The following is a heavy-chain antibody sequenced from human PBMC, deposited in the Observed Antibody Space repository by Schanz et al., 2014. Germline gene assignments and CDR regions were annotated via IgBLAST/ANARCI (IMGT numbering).Heavy chain of an antibody. J-gene: IGHJ3*02. Sequence: VQLVESGAEVKKPGASVKVSCKASGYTFTGYYMHWVRQARGQGLEWVGRFIPILDVGNYAQQFQGRVTFTADKSTSTAYMELSSLRYEDTALYYCARGTMPGTFDIWGQGTMVTVSS. D-gene: IGHD2-2*01. CDR1: GYTFTGYY. CDR3: ARGTMPGTFDI. CDR2: FIPILDVG. V-gene: IGHV1-69*09.